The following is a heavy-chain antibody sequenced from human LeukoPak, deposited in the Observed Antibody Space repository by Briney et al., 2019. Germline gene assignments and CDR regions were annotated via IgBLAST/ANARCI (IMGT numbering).Heavy chain of an antibody. CDR2: MNPNSGNT. CDR3: ARSYDSRGYYHYGMDV. V-gene: IGHV1-8*01. J-gene: IGHJ6*02. Sequence: ASVKVSCKASGYTFTSYDINWVRQATGQGLEWMGWMNPNSGNTGYAQKFQGRVTMTRNTSISTAYMELSSLRSEDTAVYYCARSYDSRGYYHYGMDVWGHGTTVTVSS. D-gene: IGHD3-22*01. CDR1: GYTFTSYD.